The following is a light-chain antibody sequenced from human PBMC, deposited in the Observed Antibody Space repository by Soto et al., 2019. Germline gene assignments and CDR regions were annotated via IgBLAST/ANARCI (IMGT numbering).Light chain of an antibody. J-gene: IGLJ2*01. CDR3: SSYTSIDTVL. V-gene: IGLV2-14*03. Sequence: QSALTQPASVSGSPGQSITISCTGTSSDVGGYNYVSWYQHHPGKAPRLMIYDVSDRPSGVSNRFSGSKSGNTASLTISGLQAEYEADYYCSSYTSIDTVLFGGGTQLTVL. CDR1: SSDVGGYNY. CDR2: DVS.